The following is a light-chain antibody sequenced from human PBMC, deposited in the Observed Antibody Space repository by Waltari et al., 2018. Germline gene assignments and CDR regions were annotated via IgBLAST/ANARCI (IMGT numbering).Light chain of an antibody. V-gene: IGKV3-11*01. Sequence: EVVLTQSPATLSLSPGERATISCRASQSVSVYLAWYQQKPGQAPRLLLYDASDRATGVPARFSGSGSGTDFTLTISSLEPEDFAVYYCQQRTDRPPVTFGQGTRVEMK. CDR1: QSVSVY. CDR3: QQRTDRPPVT. CDR2: DAS. J-gene: IGKJ1*01.